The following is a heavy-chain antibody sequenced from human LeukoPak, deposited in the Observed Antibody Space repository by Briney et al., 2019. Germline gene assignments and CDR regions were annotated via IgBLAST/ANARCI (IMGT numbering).Heavy chain of an antibody. D-gene: IGHD6-19*01. CDR3: AKDRGIAVAGTGIDY. CDR1: GFTFDDYA. CDR2: ISWNSGSI. J-gene: IGHJ4*02. V-gene: IGHV3-9*01. Sequence: GRSLRLSCAASGFTFDDYAMHWVRQAPGKGLEWVSGISWNSGSIGYADSVKGRFTISRDNAKNSLYLQMNSLRAEDTALYYCAKDRGIAVAGTGIDYWGQETLVTDSS.